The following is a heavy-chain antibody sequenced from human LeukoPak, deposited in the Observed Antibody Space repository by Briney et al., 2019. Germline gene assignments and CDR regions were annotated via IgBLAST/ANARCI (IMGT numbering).Heavy chain of an antibody. V-gene: IGHV3-21*01. CDR1: GFTFSSYS. D-gene: IGHD1-26*01. Sequence: AGSLRLSCAASGFTFSSYSMNWVRQAPGKGLEWVSSISSSSSYIYYADSVKGRFTISRDNAKNSLYLQMNSLRAEDTAVYYCARAVVGAIDYWGQGTLVTVSP. CDR2: ISSSSSYI. J-gene: IGHJ4*02. CDR3: ARAVVGAIDY.